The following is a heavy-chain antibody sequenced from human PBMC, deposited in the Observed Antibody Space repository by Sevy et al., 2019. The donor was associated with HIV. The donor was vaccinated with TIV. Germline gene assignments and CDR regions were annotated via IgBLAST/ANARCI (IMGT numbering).Heavy chain of an antibody. V-gene: IGHV4-34*01. J-gene: IGHJ4*02. D-gene: IGHD1-26*01. CDR1: GGSFSGFY. Sequence: SETLSLTCAVYGGSFSGFYWSWIRQPPGKGLEWIGEIIRTGNTNYNPSLKSRVTISVDPSKNQFSLNLTSLTAADTAVYYCARGQWEHLYWGQGTLVTVSS. CDR3: ARGQWEHLY. CDR2: IIRTGNT.